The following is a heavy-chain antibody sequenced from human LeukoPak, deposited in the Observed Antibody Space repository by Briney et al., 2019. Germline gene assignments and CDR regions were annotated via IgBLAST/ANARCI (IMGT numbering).Heavy chain of an antibody. J-gene: IGHJ5*02. V-gene: IGHV4-59*12. D-gene: IGHD2-2*03. Sequence: SETLSLTCTVSGGSISSYYWSWIRQPPGKGLEWIGYIYYSGSTNYNPSLKSRVTISVDTSKNQFSLKLSSVTAADTAVYYCARGGYCSSTSCLNNWFDPWGQGTLVTVSS. CDR2: IYYSGST. CDR1: GGSISSYY. CDR3: ARGGYCSSTSCLNNWFDP.